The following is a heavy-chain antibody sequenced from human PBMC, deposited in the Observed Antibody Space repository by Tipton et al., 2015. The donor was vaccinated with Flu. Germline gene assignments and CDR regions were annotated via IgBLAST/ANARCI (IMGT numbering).Heavy chain of an antibody. CDR1: DYSISSGYY. CDR3: GRRDYRKYVSEARNWFDS. Sequence: TLSLTCAVPDYSISSGYYWGWIRKPPGKGLEWIGCISHSGRTYYNPSLKSRVTISVDTPKNHFYLRLTSATAADTAVYYWGRRDYRKYVSEARNWFDSWGQGTLVAVSS. CDR2: ISHSGRT. V-gene: IGHV4-38-2*01. J-gene: IGHJ5*01. D-gene: IGHD4-11*01.